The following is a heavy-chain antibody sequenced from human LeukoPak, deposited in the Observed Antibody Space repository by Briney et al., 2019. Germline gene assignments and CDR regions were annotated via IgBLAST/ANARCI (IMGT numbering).Heavy chain of an antibody. CDR1: GGSISSSSYY. J-gene: IGHJ4*02. CDR2: IYYSGST. CDR3: AGRGDTAMVLRYFDY. D-gene: IGHD5-18*01. V-gene: IGHV4-39*01. Sequence: SETLSLTCTVSGGSISSSSYYWGWIRQPPGKGLEWIGSIYYSGSTYYNPSLKSRVTISVDTSKNQFSLKLSSVTAADTAVYYCAGRGDTAMVLRYFDYWGQGTLVTVSS.